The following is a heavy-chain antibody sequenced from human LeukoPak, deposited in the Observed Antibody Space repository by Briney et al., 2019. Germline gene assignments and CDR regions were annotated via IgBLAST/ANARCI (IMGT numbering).Heavy chain of an antibody. J-gene: IGHJ4*02. CDR2: ISHDGTNT. CDR3: AETGPTDF. D-gene: IGHD3-9*01. CDR1: GFTFSSYG. V-gene: IGHV3-30*03. Sequence: PGGSLRLSCVASGFTFSSYGMHWVRQAPGKGLEWVAAISHDGTNTHYAESVKGRFTISRDNSKNMLYLQMNSLRAEDTALYYCAETGPTDFWGQGTLVTVSS.